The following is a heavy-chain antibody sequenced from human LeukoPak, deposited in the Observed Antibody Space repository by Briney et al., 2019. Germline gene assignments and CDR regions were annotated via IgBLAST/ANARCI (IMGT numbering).Heavy chain of an antibody. CDR2: IYSGGYT. V-gene: IGHV3-53*01. D-gene: IGHD5-12*01. CDR3: ARSCRILDIVATIRARLGGNGFDI. J-gene: IGHJ3*02. CDR1: GFTFDDYD. Sequence: GGSLRLSCAASGFTFDDYDMSWVRQAPGKGLEWVSVIYSGGYTYYADSVKGRFTISRDHSKNTLYLQMDSLRAEDTAVYYCARSCRILDIVATIRARLGGNGFDIWGQGTMVTVSS.